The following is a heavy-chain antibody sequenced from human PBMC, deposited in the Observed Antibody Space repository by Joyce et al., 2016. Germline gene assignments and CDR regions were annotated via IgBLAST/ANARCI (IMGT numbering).Heavy chain of an antibody. J-gene: IGHJ3*02. Sequence: QVQLQQSGPGLVKPSQILSLTCAISGDFVSSNSAAWNWIWQSPSRGLEWLGRTFYRSKWYNDYAVSVRSRISINPDTSKNLFSLHLNSVTPEDTAVYYCARDAGFGLDALDIWGQGTMVTVSS. CDR1: GDFVSSNSAA. D-gene: IGHD3/OR15-3a*01. V-gene: IGHV6-1*01. CDR2: TFYRSKWYN. CDR3: ARDAGFGLDALDI.